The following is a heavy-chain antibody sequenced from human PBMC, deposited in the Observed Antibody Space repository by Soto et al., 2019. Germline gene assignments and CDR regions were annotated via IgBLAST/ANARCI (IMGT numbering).Heavy chain of an antibody. Sequence: GGSLRLSCAVSGFTFRSYSLTWVRQAPGKGLQWVSSISSTGAYIYYADSVNGRFTISRDNAKNSLYLQMNSLRAEDTAVYYCARGGVFSSSSGYWGQGTLVTVSS. D-gene: IGHD6-6*01. CDR3: ARGGVFSSSSGY. J-gene: IGHJ4*02. V-gene: IGHV3-21*01. CDR2: ISSTGAYI. CDR1: GFTFRSYS.